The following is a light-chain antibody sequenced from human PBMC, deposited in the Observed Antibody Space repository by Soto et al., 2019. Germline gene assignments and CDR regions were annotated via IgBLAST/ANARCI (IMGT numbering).Light chain of an antibody. CDR2: GNS. V-gene: IGLV1-40*01. CDR1: SSNIGAGYD. J-gene: IGLJ2*01. Sequence: QSVLTQPPSVSGAPGQRVTISCTGSSSNIGAGYDVHWYQQLPGTAPKLLIYGNSNRPSGVPDRFSGSKSGTSASLAITGLHAEDEADYYCQSYDSSLSDSVFGGGTTVTVL. CDR3: QSYDSSLSDSV.